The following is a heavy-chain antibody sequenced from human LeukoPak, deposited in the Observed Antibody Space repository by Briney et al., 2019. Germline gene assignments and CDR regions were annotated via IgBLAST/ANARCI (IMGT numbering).Heavy chain of an antibody. J-gene: IGHJ5*02. Sequence: GGSLRLSCAASGFTFSSYSMNWVRQAPGKGLEWVSSISSSSSYIYYADSVKGRFTISRDNAKNSLYLQMNSLRAEDTAVYYCARSLGGSSSWYWWFDPWGRGTLVTVSS. V-gene: IGHV3-21*01. D-gene: IGHD6-13*01. CDR2: ISSSSSYI. CDR1: GFTFSSYS. CDR3: ARSLGGSSSWYWWFDP.